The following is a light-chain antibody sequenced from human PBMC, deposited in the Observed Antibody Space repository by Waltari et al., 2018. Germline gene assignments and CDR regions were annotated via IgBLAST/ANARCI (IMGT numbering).Light chain of an antibody. CDR3: CSYAGSHANLI. J-gene: IGLJ2*01. CDR2: DVS. CDR1: SIGDYNF. Sequence: QSALTQPRSVSGSPGQSVTISCTGTSIGDYNFVSWYQQLPGKAPKLIIYDVSKWPSGAPNRFSGSKAGNPASLTISGLQADDEADYYCCSYAGSHANLIFGGGTRLTVL. V-gene: IGLV2-11*01.